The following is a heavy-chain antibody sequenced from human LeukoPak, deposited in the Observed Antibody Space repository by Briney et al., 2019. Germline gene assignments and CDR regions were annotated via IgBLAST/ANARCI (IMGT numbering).Heavy chain of an antibody. CDR2: IIPIFGTA. D-gene: IGHD6-13*01. J-gene: IGHJ4*02. CDR3: ARVRYSSMTLDY. Sequence: GASVKVSCKASGGTFSSYAISWVRQAPGQGLEWMGGIIPIFGTANYAQKFQGRVTITADESTSTAYKELSSLRSEDTAVYYCARVRYSSMTLDYWGQGTLVTVSS. V-gene: IGHV1-69*13. CDR1: GGTFSSYA.